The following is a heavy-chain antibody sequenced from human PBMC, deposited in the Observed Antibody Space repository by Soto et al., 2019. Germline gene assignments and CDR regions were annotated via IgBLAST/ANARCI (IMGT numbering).Heavy chain of an antibody. D-gene: IGHD5-12*01. CDR3: ARRGGATIMDY. Sequence: SETLSLTCTVSGGSIRSSSYYWDWIRQPPGRGLEWIGSIFYSGSTYYNLSLKSRVTISVDTSKNQFSLKLSSVTAADTAVYYCARRGGATIMDYWGQGTLVTVSS. J-gene: IGHJ4*02. CDR2: IFYSGST. V-gene: IGHV4-39*01. CDR1: GGSIRSSSYY.